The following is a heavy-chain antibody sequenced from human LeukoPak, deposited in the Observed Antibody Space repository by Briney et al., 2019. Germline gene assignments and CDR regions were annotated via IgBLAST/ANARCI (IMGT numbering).Heavy chain of an antibody. D-gene: IGHD2-2*01. CDR1: APSFSGYY. CDR2: INHSGST. CDR3: ARVRLLGYCSSTSCRYNWFDP. Sequence: SQTLSLTCAVYAPSFSGYYSSWIRHPPGNGLEWIGEINHSGSTNYNPSLKSRVTISVDTSKNQFSLKLSSVTAADTAVYYCARVRLLGYCSSTSCRYNWFDPWGQGTLVTVSS. V-gene: IGHV4-34*01. J-gene: IGHJ5*02.